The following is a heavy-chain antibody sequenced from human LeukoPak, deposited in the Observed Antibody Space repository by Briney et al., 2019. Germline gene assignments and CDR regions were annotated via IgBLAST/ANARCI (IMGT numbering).Heavy chain of an antibody. CDR3: ARSGSYYYDSSGGAGIWFDP. Sequence: PGGSLRLSCAASGFTFSSYSMNWVRKAPGKGLEWVSYISSSSSTIYYADSVKGRFTISRDNAKNSLYLQMNSLRAEDTAVYYCARSGSYYYDSSGGAGIWFDPWGQGTLVTVSS. CDR1: GFTFSSYS. D-gene: IGHD3-22*01. J-gene: IGHJ5*02. CDR2: ISSSSSTI. V-gene: IGHV3-48*04.